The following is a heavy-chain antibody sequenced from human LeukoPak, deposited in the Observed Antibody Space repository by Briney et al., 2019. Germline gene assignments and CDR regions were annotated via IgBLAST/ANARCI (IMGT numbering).Heavy chain of an antibody. CDR1: GFTFSSYG. J-gene: IGHJ4*02. V-gene: IGHV3-30*18. CDR3: AKDGEGYSYGYWSYFKDY. CDR2: ISYDGSNK. D-gene: IGHD5-18*01. Sequence: GGSLRLSCAASGFTFSSYGMHWVRQAPGKGLEWVAVISYDGSNKYYADSVKGRFTISRDNSKNTLYLQMNSLRAEDTAVYYCAKDGEGYSYGYWSYFKDYWGQGTLVTVSS.